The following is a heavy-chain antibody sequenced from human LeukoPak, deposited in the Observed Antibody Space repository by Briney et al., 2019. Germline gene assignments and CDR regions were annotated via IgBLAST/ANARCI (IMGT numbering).Heavy chain of an antibody. V-gene: IGHV4-38-2*02. CDR1: GFSITSGYF. CDR3: ARAGYVKMGGVFDI. CDR2: IYTTGAGST. Sequence: SETLSLTCSVSGFSITSGYFWGWIRQSPGKGLEWIGNIYTTGAGSTYYNPSVKSRVTISLDRSENQSSLKLRSVTAADTAVYYCARAGYVKMGGVFDIWGQGTMVSVSS. D-gene: IGHD2-2*01. J-gene: IGHJ3*02.